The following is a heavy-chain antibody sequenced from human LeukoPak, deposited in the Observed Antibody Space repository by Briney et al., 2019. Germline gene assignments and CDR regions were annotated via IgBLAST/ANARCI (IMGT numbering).Heavy chain of an antibody. J-gene: IGHJ4*02. Sequence: KSSETLSLTCTVSGXSLISYYWNWIRQPPGKGLEWIGYIYYNGSPNYNPSLKSRVTMSQDTSKNQFSLKLTSVTAADTAVYYCARDSRSYERSGYYHFDYWGQGSLVTVSS. CDR3: ARDSRSYERSGYYHFDY. CDR1: GXSLISYY. D-gene: IGHD3-22*01. CDR2: IYYNGSP. V-gene: IGHV4-59*01.